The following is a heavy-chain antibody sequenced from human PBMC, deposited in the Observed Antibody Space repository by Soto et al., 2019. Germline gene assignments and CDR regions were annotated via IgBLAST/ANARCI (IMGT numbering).Heavy chain of an antibody. J-gene: IGHJ4*02. CDR3: AKDRLGYCSGGSGYSGY. V-gene: IGHV3-30*18. CDR1: GFTFSSYG. D-gene: IGHD2-15*01. CDR2: ISYDGSNK. Sequence: GGSLRLSCAASGFTFSSYGMHWVRQAPGKGLEWVAVISYDGSNKYYADSVKGRFTISRDNSKNTLYLQMNSLRAEDTAVYYCAKDRLGYCSGGSGYSGYWGQGTLVTVSS.